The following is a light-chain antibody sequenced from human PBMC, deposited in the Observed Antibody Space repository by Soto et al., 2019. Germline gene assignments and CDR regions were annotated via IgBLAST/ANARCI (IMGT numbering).Light chain of an antibody. J-gene: IGKJ4*01. CDR1: QSVSSY. CDR3: QQRSNWPS. V-gene: IGKV3-11*01. CDR2: DAS. Sequence: EIVLTQSPATLSLSPGERATLSCRASQSVSSYLAWYQQKPGQAPRLLIYDASNRATGIPARFSGSGSGTDLTLPISSLEPEDFAVYYCQQRSNWPSFGGGTKVEIK.